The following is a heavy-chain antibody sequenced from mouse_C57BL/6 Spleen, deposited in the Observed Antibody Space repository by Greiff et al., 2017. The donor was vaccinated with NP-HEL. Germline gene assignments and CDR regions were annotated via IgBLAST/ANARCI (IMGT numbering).Heavy chain of an antibody. CDR3: ARFGLLRTHAMDY. D-gene: IGHD1-1*01. V-gene: IGHV1-26*01. Sequence: EVQLQQSGPELVKPGASVKISCKASGYTFTDYYMNWVKQSHGKSLEWIGDINPNNGGTSYNQKFKGKATLTVDKSSSTAYMELRSLTSEDSAVYYCARFGLLRTHAMDYWGQGTSVTVSS. J-gene: IGHJ4*01. CDR1: GYTFTDYY. CDR2: INPNNGGT.